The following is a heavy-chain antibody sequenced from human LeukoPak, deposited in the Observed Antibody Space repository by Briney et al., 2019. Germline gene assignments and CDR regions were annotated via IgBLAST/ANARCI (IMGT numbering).Heavy chain of an antibody. V-gene: IGHV1-2*02. CDR1: GYTFTGYY. D-gene: IGHD6-19*01. Sequence: ASVKVSCKASGYTFTGYYMHWVRQAPGQGLEWMGWINPNSGGTNYAQKFQGRVTMTRDTSISTAYMELSRLRSDDTAVYYCARADGGWYVWSDPWGQGTLVTVSS. CDR2: INPNSGGT. J-gene: IGHJ5*02. CDR3: ARADGGWYVWSDP.